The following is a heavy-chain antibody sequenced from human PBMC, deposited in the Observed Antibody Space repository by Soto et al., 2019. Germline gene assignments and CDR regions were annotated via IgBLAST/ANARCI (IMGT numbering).Heavy chain of an antibody. V-gene: IGHV3-7*04. D-gene: IGHD1-26*01. CDR3: ARVVGAPNGFDP. CDR2: IKQDGSEK. J-gene: IGHJ5*02. Sequence: EVQLVDSGGGLVQPGGSLRLSCAASGFIFSSHRMSWVRQAPGKGLEWVANIKQDGSEKYYVDSVKGRFTISRDNAKNSLYLQMNSLRAEDTAVYYWARVVGAPNGFDPWGQGTLVTVSS. CDR1: GFIFSSHR.